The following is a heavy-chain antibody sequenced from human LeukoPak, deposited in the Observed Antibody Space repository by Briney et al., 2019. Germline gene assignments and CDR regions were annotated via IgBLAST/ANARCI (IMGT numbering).Heavy chain of an antibody. Sequence: ASVKVSCKASGYTFTSYGISWVRQAPGQGLEWMGWISAYNGNTNYAQKLQGRVTMTTDTSTSTAYMELRSLRSDDTAVYYCARSGPPTPHYYYYMDVWGKGTTVTVSS. CDR3: ARSGPPTPHYYYYMDV. V-gene: IGHV1-18*01. J-gene: IGHJ6*03. CDR1: GYTFTSYG. D-gene: IGHD2-15*01. CDR2: ISAYNGNT.